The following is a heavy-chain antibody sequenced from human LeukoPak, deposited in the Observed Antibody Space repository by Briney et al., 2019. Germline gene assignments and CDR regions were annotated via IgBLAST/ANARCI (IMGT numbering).Heavy chain of an antibody. D-gene: IGHD6-13*01. J-gene: IGHJ4*02. V-gene: IGHV4-59*08. CDR2: IYYSGST. CDR3: ARGSQVGRAAAAFDY. Sequence: SETLSLTCTVSGGSIISYYWSWIRQPPGKGLEWIGYIYYSGSTNYNPSLKSRVTILVDTSNNQFSLRLTSVTAADTAVYYCARGSQVGRAAAAFDYWGQGARVTVSS. CDR1: GGSIISYY.